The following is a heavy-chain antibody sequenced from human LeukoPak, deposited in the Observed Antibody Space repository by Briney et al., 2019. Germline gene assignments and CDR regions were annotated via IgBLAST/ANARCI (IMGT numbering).Heavy chain of an antibody. J-gene: IGHJ6*03. CDR3: ARTTEAHSWRTRYYDYYMDV. CDR2: IYYSGST. Sequence: SQTLSLTCTVSGGSISSYYWSWIRQPPGKGLEWIGYIYYSGSTNYNPSLKSRVTISVDTSKNQFSLKLSSATAADTAVYYCARTTEAHSWRTRYYDYYMDVWGKGTTVTVSS. D-gene: IGHD6-13*01. CDR1: GGSISSYY. V-gene: IGHV4-59*01.